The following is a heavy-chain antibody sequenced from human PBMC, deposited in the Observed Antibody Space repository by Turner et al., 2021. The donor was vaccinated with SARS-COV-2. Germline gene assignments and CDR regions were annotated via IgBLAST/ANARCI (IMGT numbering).Heavy chain of an antibody. V-gene: IGHV4-39*07. J-gene: IGHJ5*02. CDR3: TRVPSGGWFDP. CDR2: IYYSGST. D-gene: IGHD3-3*01. CDR1: GGSISSSSYY. Sequence: QLQLQESGPGLVKPSETLSLTCTVSGGSISSSSYYWGWIRQPPGKGLEWIGSIYYSGSTYYNPSLKSRVTMSVDTSKNKLSLRLTSVTAADTAVYYCTRVPSGGWFDPWGQGTLVSVSS.